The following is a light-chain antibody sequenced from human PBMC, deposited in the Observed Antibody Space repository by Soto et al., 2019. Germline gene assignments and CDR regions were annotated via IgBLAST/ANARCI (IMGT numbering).Light chain of an antibody. CDR3: QQFYRYPWT. V-gene: IGKV1-5*03. CDR2: KAS. J-gene: IGKJ1*01. Sequence: DIQMTQSPSTLSASVGDRVTITCRASQSVDTCLAWYQQKPGKAPHLLIYKASSLETGVPSRFSGSGSVTEYTLTISSLQPDDLTTYYCQQFYRYPWTFDQGIKVEIK. CDR1: QSVDTC.